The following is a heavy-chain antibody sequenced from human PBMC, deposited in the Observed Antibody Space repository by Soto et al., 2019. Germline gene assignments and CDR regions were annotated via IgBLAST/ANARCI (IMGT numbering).Heavy chain of an antibody. D-gene: IGHD1-7*01. Sequence: GASVKVSCKVSGYTFTSYAMHWVRQAPGQRLEWMGWINAGNGNTKYSQKFQGRVTITRDTSASTAYMELSSLRSEDTAVYYCARGTHNWNYGWFDPWGQGTLVTVSS. V-gene: IGHV1-3*01. CDR1: GYTFTSYA. CDR2: INAGNGNT. CDR3: ARGTHNWNYGWFDP. J-gene: IGHJ5*02.